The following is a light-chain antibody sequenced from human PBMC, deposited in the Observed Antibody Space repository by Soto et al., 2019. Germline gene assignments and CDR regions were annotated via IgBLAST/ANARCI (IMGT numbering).Light chain of an antibody. Sequence: ILLTQSPGTLSLSPGERATLSCRASQSVSSYLAWYQQKPGQAPRLLISDASDRATGIPDRFSGSGSGTDFTLTISRLAPEDFAVYYCQQYEDSPVTFGQGTKVDIK. CDR2: DAS. V-gene: IGKV3-20*01. J-gene: IGKJ1*01. CDR3: QQYEDSPVT. CDR1: QSVSSY.